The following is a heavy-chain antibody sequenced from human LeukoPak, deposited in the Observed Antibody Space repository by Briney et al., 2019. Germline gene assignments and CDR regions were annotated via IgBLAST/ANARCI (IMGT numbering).Heavy chain of an antibody. CDR2: ISSSSSSYI. V-gene: IGHV3-21*01. CDR1: GFTFSSYS. J-gene: IGHJ6*03. CDR3: AGEWVRYNWNDANYYYYMDV. D-gene: IGHD1-20*01. Sequence: PGGSLRLSCAASGFTFSSYSMNWVRQAPGKGLEWVSSISSSSSSYIYYADSVKGRFTISRDNAKNSLYLQMNSLRAEDTAVYYCAGEWVRYNWNDANYYYYMDVWGKGTTVTVSS.